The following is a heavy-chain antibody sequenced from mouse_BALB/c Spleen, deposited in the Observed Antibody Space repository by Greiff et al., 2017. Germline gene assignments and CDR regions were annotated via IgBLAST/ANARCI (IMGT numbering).Heavy chain of an antibody. CDR3: ARSRDYYGSSDY. CDR2: ISYSGST. Sequence: DVQLQESGPGLVKPSQSLSLTCTVTGYSITSDYAWNWIRQFPGNKLEWMGYISYSGSTSYNPSLKSRISITRDTSKNQFFLQLNSVTTEDTATYYCARSRDYYGSSDYWGQGTTLTVSS. V-gene: IGHV3-2*02. D-gene: IGHD1-1*01. CDR1: GYSITSDYA. J-gene: IGHJ2*01.